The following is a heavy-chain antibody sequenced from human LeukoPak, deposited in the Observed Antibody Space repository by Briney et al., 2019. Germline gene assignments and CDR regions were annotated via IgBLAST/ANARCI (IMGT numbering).Heavy chain of an antibody. CDR2: IRSKAYGGTT. D-gene: IGHD6-13*01. J-gene: IGHJ4*02. CDR3: TRGKSAVTRYSSSWYTGDY. CDR1: GFTFGDYA. V-gene: IGHV3-49*04. Sequence: GRSLRLSCTASGFTFGDYAMSWVRQAPGKGLEWVGFIRSKAYGGTTEYAASVKGRFTISRDDSKSIAYLQMNSLKTEDTAVYYCTRGKSAVTRYSSSWYTGDYWGQGTLVTVSS.